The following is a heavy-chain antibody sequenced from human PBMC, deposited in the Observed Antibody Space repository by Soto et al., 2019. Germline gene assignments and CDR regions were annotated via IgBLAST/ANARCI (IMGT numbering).Heavy chain of an antibody. CDR2: INHSGTA. CDR3: ASYHFLDLWTGSRHYMDV. D-gene: IGHD3-9*01. Sequence: SETLSLTCAVYGGSLSGYFWSWVRQSPGKGLEWIGEINHSGTANYNPSLKTRVTISADASKHQFSLRLTSVTAADSATYYCASYHFLDLWTGSRHYMDVWSRGTPVT. V-gene: IGHV4-34*01. CDR1: GGSLSGYF. J-gene: IGHJ6*03.